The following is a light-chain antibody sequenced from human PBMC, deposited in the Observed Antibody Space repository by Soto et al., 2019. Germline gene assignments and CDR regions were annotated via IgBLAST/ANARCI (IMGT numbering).Light chain of an antibody. V-gene: IGKV3-20*01. J-gene: IGKJ4*01. CDR1: QSISSGF. CDR2: GAS. CDR3: QQYGSSPPLT. Sequence: EFVLTQSPGILSLSPGERATLSCRASQSISSGFLAWYQQKPGKAPRLLIYGASNRGTGIPDRFSGSGSGTDFTLTISRLEPEDFAVYYCQQYGSSPPLTFGGGTKVEIK.